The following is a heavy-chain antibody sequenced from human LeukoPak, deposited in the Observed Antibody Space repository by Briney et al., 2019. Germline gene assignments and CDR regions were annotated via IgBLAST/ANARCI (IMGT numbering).Heavy chain of an antibody. D-gene: IGHD3-16*01. J-gene: IGHJ4*02. CDR2: ISGSGGST. Sequence: HSGGSLRLSCAASGFTFSSYGMSWVRQAPGKGLEWVSAISGSGGSTYYADSVKGRFTISRDNAKNTLYLQMNSLRAEDTAVYYCARGRGTDYWGQGTLVTVSS. CDR1: GFTFSSYG. V-gene: IGHV3-23*01. CDR3: ARGRGTDY.